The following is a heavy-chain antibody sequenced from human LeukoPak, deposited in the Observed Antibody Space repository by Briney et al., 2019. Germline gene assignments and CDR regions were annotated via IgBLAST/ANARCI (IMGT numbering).Heavy chain of an antibody. CDR1: GFSVSDYS. J-gene: IGHJ4*02. V-gene: IGHV3-11*05. CDR2: VMSGRGST. Sequence: GGSLRLSCAASGFSVSDYSISWIRQSPGKGPEWISRVMSGRGSTNYADSVKGRFTISRDNAKNSVALQLDGLRADDTAVYFCTRERRGSYYAFESWGQGTLVTVS. D-gene: IGHD3-16*01. CDR3: TRERRGSYYAFES.